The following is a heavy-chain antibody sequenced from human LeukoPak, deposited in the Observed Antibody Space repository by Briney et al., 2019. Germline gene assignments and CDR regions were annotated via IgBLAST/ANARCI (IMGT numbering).Heavy chain of an antibody. V-gene: IGHV4-4*02. J-gene: IGHJ4*02. D-gene: IGHD6-19*01. CDR2: IHHSGST. CDR3: ARTSSSGLVGGYYFDY. CDR1: GGSITSSNW. Sequence: SGTLSLTCAVSGGSITSSNWWSWVRPPPGKGLQWIGSIHHSGSTYYNPSLKSRVTISVDTSKNQFSLKLSSVTAADTAVYYCARTSSSGLVGGYYFDYWGQGTLVTVSS.